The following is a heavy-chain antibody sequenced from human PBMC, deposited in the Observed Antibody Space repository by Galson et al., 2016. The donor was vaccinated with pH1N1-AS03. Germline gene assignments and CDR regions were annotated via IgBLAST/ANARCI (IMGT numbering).Heavy chain of an antibody. V-gene: IGHV1-46*01. CDR2: INPSGGST. Sequence: SVKVSCKASGYTFTRNYMHWVRQAPGQGLEWMGIINPSGGSTSYAQKFQGRFTISRDTSNNALFLQMNSLRAEDTALYYCATRGVWGQGTLVTVSS. CDR3: ATRGV. J-gene: IGHJ4*02. CDR1: GYTFTRNY. D-gene: IGHD3-10*01.